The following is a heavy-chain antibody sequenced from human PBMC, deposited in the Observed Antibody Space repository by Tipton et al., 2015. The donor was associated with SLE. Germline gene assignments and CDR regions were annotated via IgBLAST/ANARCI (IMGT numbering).Heavy chain of an antibody. J-gene: IGHJ2*01. D-gene: IGHD3-3*01. V-gene: IGHV4-30-4*01. CDR2: IYNSGTT. Sequence: TLSLTCTVSGGSISSADYYWSWIRQPPGKGLEWIGYIYNSGTTYYNPSLKSRVTISVDTSKNQFSLKLSSVTAADTAVYYCARDSRITIFGVVRYFDLWGRGTLVTVSS. CDR1: GGSISSADYY. CDR3: ARDSRITIFGVVRYFDL.